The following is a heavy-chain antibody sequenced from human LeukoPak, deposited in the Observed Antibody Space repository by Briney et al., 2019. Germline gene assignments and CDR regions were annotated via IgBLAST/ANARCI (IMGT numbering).Heavy chain of an antibody. Sequence: SVKVSCKASGGTFSSYAISWVRQAPGQGLEWMGGIIPIFGTANYAQKFQGRVTITADESTSTAYMELSSLRSEDTAVYYCATVSYYYDSSGHRGGWFDPWGQGTLVTVSS. CDR1: GGTFSSYA. CDR2: IIPIFGTA. J-gene: IGHJ5*02. V-gene: IGHV1-69*01. CDR3: ATVSYYYDSSGHRGGWFDP. D-gene: IGHD3-22*01.